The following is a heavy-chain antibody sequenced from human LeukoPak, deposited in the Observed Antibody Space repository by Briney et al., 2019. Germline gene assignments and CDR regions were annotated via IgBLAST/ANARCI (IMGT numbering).Heavy chain of an antibody. Sequence: GGSLRLSCAASGFTFSSYCMSWVRQAPGKGLEWVANIKHDGSEKSYVDSVKGLFTISRDNAKNSLYLQMNSLRAEDTAVYYCARVRHYYDSSGYTGNYFDYWGQGTLVTVSS. CDR2: IKHDGSEK. CDR1: GFTFSSYC. CDR3: ARVRHYYDSSGYTGNYFDY. V-gene: IGHV3-7*04. D-gene: IGHD3-22*01. J-gene: IGHJ4*02.